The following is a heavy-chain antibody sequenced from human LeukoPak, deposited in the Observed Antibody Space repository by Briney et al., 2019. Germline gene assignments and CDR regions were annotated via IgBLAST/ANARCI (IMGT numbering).Heavy chain of an antibody. D-gene: IGHD1-26*01. V-gene: IGHV1-2*06. CDR2: INANSGGT. J-gene: IGHJ4*02. CDR1: GYTFADYF. Sequence: GASVKVSGXTSGYTFADYFIHWVRQAPGQGLEWMGRINANSGGTEYQQKFQGRVTMTRDTSISTAYVEVNWLISDDTAIYYCARDVSSTPNWEFDYWGQGTLVTVSS. CDR3: ARDVSSTPNWEFDY.